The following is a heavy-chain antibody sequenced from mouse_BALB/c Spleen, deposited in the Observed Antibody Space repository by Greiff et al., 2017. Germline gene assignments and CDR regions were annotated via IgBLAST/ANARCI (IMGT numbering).Heavy chain of an antibody. D-gene: IGHD2-1*01. CDR2: INPSSGYT. Sequence: VHLVESGAELARPGASVKMSCKASGYTFTSYTMHWVKQRPGQGLEWIGYINPSSGYTNYNQKFKDKATLTADKSSSTAYMQLSSLTSEDSAVYDCARSNYGNYYAMDYWGQGTSVTVSS. J-gene: IGHJ4*01. CDR3: ARSNYGNYYAMDY. CDR1: GYTFTSYT. V-gene: IGHV1-4*01.